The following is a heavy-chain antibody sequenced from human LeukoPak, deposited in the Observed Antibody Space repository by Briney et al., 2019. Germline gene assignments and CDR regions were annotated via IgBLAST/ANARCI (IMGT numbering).Heavy chain of an antibody. CDR1: RFTFDDYG. V-gene: IGHV3-21*06. D-gene: IGHD1-14*01. J-gene: IGHJ4*02. CDR2: IGPTGSDR. CDR3: ATETNGRHYDY. Sequence: GGSLRLSCASSRFTFDDYGMSWVRQAPGKGLEWVASIGPTGSDRYHADSIKGRFTISRDNANNFLYLQMNSLRAEDTAVYYCATETNGRHYDYWGQGTLLTVSS.